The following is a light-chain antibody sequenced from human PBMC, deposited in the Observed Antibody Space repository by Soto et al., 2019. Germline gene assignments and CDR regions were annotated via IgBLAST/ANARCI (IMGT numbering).Light chain of an antibody. CDR2: KAS. CDR3: KQHDRLWT. CDR1: QSISTW. J-gene: IGKJ1*01. V-gene: IGKV1-5*03. Sequence: DIQMTQSPPTLSASVGDRVTITCRASQSISTWLAWYQQKPGKVPKVLIYKASNLESGVPPRFSGSGSGTEFTLTISSLQPDDSATYYCKQHDRLWTFGQGTKVDIK.